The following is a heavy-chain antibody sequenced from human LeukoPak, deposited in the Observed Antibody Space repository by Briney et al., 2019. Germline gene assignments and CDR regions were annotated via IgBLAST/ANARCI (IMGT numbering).Heavy chain of an antibody. CDR1: GGSISSGGYY. J-gene: IGHJ5*02. V-gene: IGHV4-31*03. D-gene: IGHD6-13*01. CDR3: ARLIRYSSSPNGKWFNP. Sequence: PSETLSLTCTVSGGSISSGGYYWSWIRLHPGKGLEWIGYIYYSGSTYYNPSLKSRVTISVDTSKNQFSLKLSSVTAADTAVYYCARLIRYSSSPNGKWFNPWGQGTLVTVSS. CDR2: IYYSGST.